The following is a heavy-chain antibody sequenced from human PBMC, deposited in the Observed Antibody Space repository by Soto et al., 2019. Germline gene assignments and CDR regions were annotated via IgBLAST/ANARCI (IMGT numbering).Heavy chain of an antibody. CDR2: IYYSGST. CDR1: GGSVSSGSYY. Sequence: QVQLQESGPGLVKPSETLSLTCTVSGGSVSSGSYYWSWIRQPPGKGLEWIGYIYYSGSTNYNPSLKSRVTISVDTSKNQFSLKLSSVTAADTAVYYCARVGDGYKYAHYFDYWGQGTLVTVSS. J-gene: IGHJ4*02. D-gene: IGHD5-12*01. V-gene: IGHV4-61*01. CDR3: ARVGDGYKYAHYFDY.